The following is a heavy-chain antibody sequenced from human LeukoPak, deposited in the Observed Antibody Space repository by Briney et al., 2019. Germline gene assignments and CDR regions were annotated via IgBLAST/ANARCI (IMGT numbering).Heavy chain of an antibody. CDR2: IYTSGSP. CDR3: ARSPSSSYGQFDY. J-gene: IGHJ4*02. CDR1: GGSISSYY. Sequence: AETLSLTCSVSGGSISSYYWSWIRQPAGKGREGIGRIYTSGSPNYNPSLKSRVTMSVDPSKNQFSLKLRSVPAADTAVYFCARSPSSSYGQFDYWGQGTLVTVSS. D-gene: IGHD5-18*01. V-gene: IGHV4-4*07.